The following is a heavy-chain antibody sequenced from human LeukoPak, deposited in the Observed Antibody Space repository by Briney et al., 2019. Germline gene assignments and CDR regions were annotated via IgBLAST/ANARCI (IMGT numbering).Heavy chain of an antibody. V-gene: IGHV3-23*01. CDR3: ARAYGGHDAFDI. CDR1: GFTFITYA. Sequence: PGGSLRLSCVASGFTFITYAMSWVRQAPGKGLEWVSSISGSGGSTYYADSVRGRFTISRDNSKNTLYLQMNSLRAEDTAVYYCARAYGGHDAFDIWGQGTMVTVSS. CDR2: ISGSGGST. D-gene: IGHD3-16*01. J-gene: IGHJ3*02.